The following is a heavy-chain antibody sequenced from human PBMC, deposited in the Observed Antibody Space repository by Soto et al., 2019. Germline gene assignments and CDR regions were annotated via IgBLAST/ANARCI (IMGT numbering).Heavy chain of an antibody. J-gene: IGHJ4*02. V-gene: IGHV3-23*01. D-gene: IGHD3-22*01. CDR3: AKDRNYDSSGYYYGGYFDY. Sequence: PGGSLRLSCAASGFTFSSYAMSWVRQAPGKGLEWVSAISGSGGSTYYADSVRGRFTTSRDNSKNTLYLQMNSLRAEDTAVYYCAKDRNYDSSGYYYGGYFDYWGQGTLVTVSS. CDR1: GFTFSSYA. CDR2: ISGSGGST.